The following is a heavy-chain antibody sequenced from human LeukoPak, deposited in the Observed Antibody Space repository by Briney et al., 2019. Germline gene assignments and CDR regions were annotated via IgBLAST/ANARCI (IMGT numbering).Heavy chain of an antibody. CDR2: IIPIFGTA. Sequence: ASVKVSCKASGGTFSSYAISWVRQAPGQGLEWMGGIIPIFGTANYAQKFQGRVTITADESTSTAHMELSSLRSEDTAVYYCAPSRPQKGFDPWGQGTLVTVSS. CDR3: APSRPQKGFDP. V-gene: IGHV1-69*13. CDR1: GGTFSSYA. J-gene: IGHJ5*02.